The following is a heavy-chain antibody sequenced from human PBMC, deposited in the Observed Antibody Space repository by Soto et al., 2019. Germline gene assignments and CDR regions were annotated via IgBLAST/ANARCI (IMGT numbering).Heavy chain of an antibody. V-gene: IGHV1-24*01. J-gene: IGHJ4*02. D-gene: IGHD5-18*01. CDR1: GYTLTELS. CDR3: ATYRGYSYGFDY. CDR2: FDPEDGET. Sequence: ASVKVSFKVSGYTLTELSMHWVRQAPGKGLEWMGGFDPEDGETIYAQKFQGRVTMTEDTSTDTAYMELSSLRSEDTAVYYCATYRGYSYGFDYWGQGTLVTVSS.